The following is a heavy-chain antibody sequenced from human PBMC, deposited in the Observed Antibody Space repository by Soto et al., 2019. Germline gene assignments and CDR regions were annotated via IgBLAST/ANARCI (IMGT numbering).Heavy chain of an antibody. CDR2: IYPGDSDT. V-gene: IGHV5-51*01. Sequence: GESLKISCKGSGYSFTSYWIGWVRQMPGKGLEWMGIIYPGDSDTRYSPSFQGQVTISADKSISTAYLQWSSLKASDTAMYYCASYPNCTNGVCQHKSQYYYGMDVWGQGTTVTVSS. CDR1: GYSFTSYW. CDR3: ASYPNCTNGVCQHKSQYYYGMDV. D-gene: IGHD2-8*01. J-gene: IGHJ6*02.